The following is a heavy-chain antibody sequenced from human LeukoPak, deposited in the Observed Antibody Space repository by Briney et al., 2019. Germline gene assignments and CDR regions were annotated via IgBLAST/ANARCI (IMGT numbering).Heavy chain of an antibody. CDR3: ARVRAVAGTVNFDY. D-gene: IGHD6-19*01. J-gene: IGHJ4*02. Sequence: ASVKVSCKASGYTFTGYYMHWVRQAPGQGLEWMGWINPNSGGTNYAQKFQGRVTMIRDTSISTGYMELSRLRSDDTAVYYCARVRAVAGTVNFDYWGQGTLVTVSS. CDR2: INPNSGGT. CDR1: GYTFTGYY. V-gene: IGHV1-2*02.